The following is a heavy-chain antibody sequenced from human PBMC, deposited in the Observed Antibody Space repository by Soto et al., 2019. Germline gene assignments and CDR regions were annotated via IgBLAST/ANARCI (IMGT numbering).Heavy chain of an antibody. Sequence: EVQLLESGGGLLQPGGSPRLSCAASGFTFSSVAMAWVRQAPGKGLEWVSSITDSGGSTDYADSVKGRFTISRDNSRNTLYLQMNSLRADDTAVYYCAKLYWNPRYFDYWGQGTRVTISS. J-gene: IGHJ4*02. D-gene: IGHD1-1*01. CDR2: ITDSGGST. CDR1: GFTFSSVA. CDR3: AKLYWNPRYFDY. V-gene: IGHV3-23*01.